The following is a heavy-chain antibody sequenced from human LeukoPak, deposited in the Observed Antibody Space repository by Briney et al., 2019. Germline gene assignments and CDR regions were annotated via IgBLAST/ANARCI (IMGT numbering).Heavy chain of an antibody. CDR2: IYYSGNT. V-gene: IGHV4-59*01. CDR1: GGSISSYY. CDR3: ARGDRSGPWDY. J-gene: IGHJ4*02. Sequence: SETLSLTCTVSGGSISSYYWSWIRQPPGKGLEWIGHIYYSGNTNYNPSLKSRVTISVDTSKNQFSLKLSSVTATDTAVYHCARGDRSGPWDYWGQGTLVTVSS. D-gene: IGHD3-22*01.